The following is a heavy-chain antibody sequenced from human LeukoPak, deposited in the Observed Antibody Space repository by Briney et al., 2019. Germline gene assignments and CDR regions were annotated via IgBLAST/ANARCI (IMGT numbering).Heavy chain of an antibody. V-gene: IGHV3-30*18. D-gene: IGHD1-26*01. Sequence: GESLRLSFASPRFTFSSYGMPWVRQAPGKGLDWVALISSDGTTKYYADSVKGRFTISRDNSNNTLYLEMNSLRAEDTAVYYCAKDNRWGLASRSPLPYDYWGQGTLVTVSS. CDR2: ISSDGTTK. J-gene: IGHJ4*02. CDR3: AKDNRWGLASRSPLPYDY. CDR1: RFTFSSYG.